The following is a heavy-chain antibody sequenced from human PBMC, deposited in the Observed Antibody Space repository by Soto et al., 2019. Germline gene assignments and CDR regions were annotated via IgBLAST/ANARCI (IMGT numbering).Heavy chain of an antibody. Sequence: QVQLVQSGAEVKKPGSSVKVSCKASGGTFSSYAISWVRQAPGQGLEWMRGIIPIFGTANYAQKFQGRVTITADKSLSTAYMELSSLRSEDTAVYYWASSMITFGGAISPGADWGQGTLVTVSS. D-gene: IGHD3-16*01. J-gene: IGHJ4*02. CDR3: ASSMITFGGAISPGAD. CDR1: GGTFSSYA. CDR2: IIPIFGTA. V-gene: IGHV1-69*06.